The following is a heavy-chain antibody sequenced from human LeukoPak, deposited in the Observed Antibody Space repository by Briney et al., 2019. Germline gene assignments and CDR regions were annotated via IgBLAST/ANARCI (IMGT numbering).Heavy chain of an antibody. J-gene: IGHJ6*02. CDR3: ARRGGVMDYYYGMDV. CDR1: GYSFTSYG. D-gene: IGHD3-16*01. Sequence: GESLKISCQGSGYSFTSYGIGCVRQMPGKGLEWMGSIYPGDSDTRYSPSFQSQVTISADKSISTAYLQWSSLKASATAMYYCARRGGVMDYYYGMDVWGQGTTVAVSS. CDR2: IYPGDSDT. V-gene: IGHV5-51*01.